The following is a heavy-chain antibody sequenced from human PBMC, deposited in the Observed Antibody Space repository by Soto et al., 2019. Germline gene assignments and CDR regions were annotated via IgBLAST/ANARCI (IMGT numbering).Heavy chain of an antibody. V-gene: IGHV3-23*01. D-gene: IGHD5-12*01. Sequence: EVQLLESGGGLVQPGGSLRLSCAASGFTFSSYAMSWVRQAPGKGLEWVSAISGSGGSTYYADSVKGRFTISRDNSKNTRYLQMNSLRAEDTAVYDCAKAVMVATLGYWGQGTLVTVSS. CDR2: ISGSGGST. J-gene: IGHJ4*02. CDR3: AKAVMVATLGY. CDR1: GFTFSSYA.